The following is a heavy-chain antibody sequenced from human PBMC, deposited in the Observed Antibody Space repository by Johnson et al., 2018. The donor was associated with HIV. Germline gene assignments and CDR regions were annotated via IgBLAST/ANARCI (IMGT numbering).Heavy chain of an antibody. Sequence: QVQLVESGGGLVQPGGSLRLSCVAPGFTFSNYGMHWVRQAPGKGLEWVAFIRYDGDITYYVDSVKGRFTISRDNSKNTLYLQMNSLRTEDTAMFYCAKGHSSGYPKDAFDIWGQGTIVTVSS. CDR2: IRYDGDIT. CDR1: GFTFSNYG. J-gene: IGHJ3*02. CDR3: AKGHSSGYPKDAFDI. V-gene: IGHV3-30*02. D-gene: IGHD3-22*01.